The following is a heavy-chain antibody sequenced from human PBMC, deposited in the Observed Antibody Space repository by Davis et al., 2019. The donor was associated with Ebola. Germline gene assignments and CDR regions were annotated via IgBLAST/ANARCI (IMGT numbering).Heavy chain of an antibody. CDR1: GFTFDDYG. V-gene: IGHV3-20*04. D-gene: IGHD4-23*01. CDR3: ASGGNIPFEY. Sequence: GGSLRLSCAASGFTFDDYGMGWVRHAPGKGLEWVSGINWNGGSTGYADSVTGRFTISRNNAKNSLYLQMNSLRAEDTAVYYCASGGNIPFEYWGQGILVSVSS. J-gene: IGHJ4*02. CDR2: INWNGGST.